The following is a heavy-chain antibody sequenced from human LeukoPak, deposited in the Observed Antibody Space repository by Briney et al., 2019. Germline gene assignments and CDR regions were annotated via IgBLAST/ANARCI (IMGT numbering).Heavy chain of an antibody. CDR3: AKDPSQWPRSFDY. V-gene: IGHV3-23*01. Sequence: PGGSLRLSCAASGFTFSSYAMSWVRQAPGKGLEWVSAISGSGGSTHYADSVKGRFTISRDNSKNTLYLQMNSLRAEDTAVYYCAKDPSQWPRSFDYWGQGTLVTVSS. J-gene: IGHJ4*02. D-gene: IGHD6-19*01. CDR1: GFTFSSYA. CDR2: ISGSGGST.